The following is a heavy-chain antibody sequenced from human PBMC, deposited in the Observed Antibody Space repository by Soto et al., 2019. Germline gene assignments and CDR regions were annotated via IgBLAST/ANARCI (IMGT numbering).Heavy chain of an antibody. V-gene: IGHV4-59*01. CDR1: GGSISSYY. CDR3: ARVEQYYYDSSGPFDI. J-gene: IGHJ3*02. Sequence: SETLSLTCTVSGGSISSYYWSWIRQPPGKGLEWIGYIYYSGSTNYNPSLKSRVTISVDTSKNQFSLKLSSVTAADTSVYYCARVEQYYYDSSGPFDIWGQGTMVTVS. D-gene: IGHD3-22*01. CDR2: IYYSGST.